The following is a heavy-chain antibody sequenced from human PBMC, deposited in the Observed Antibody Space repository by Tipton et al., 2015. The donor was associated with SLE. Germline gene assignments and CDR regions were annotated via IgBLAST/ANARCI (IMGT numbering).Heavy chain of an antibody. CDR2: MDHSGIT. V-gene: IGHV4-34*09. CDR1: GGSFSGYY. J-gene: IGHJ3*02. CDR3: AREVITITDSDAFDI. D-gene: IGHD2-21*01. Sequence: TLSLTCAVYGGSFSGYYWSWIRQPPGKGLEWIGEMDHSGITNYNPSLKSRVTMSVDTSKNQFFMRLSSATAADTAVYYCAREVITITDSDAFDIWGQGTMVTVSS.